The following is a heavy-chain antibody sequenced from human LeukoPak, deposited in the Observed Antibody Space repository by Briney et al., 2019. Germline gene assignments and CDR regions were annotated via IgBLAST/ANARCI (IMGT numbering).Heavy chain of an antibody. CDR2: INPNSGGT. CDR3: ARDARGYCSSTSCCKSLGY. Sequence: ASVKVSCKASGYTFTGYYMHWVRQAPGQGLEWMGWINPNSGGTNYAQKFQGRVTMTRDTSISTAYMELSRLRSDDTAVYYCARDARGYCSSTSCCKSLGYWGQGTLVTVSS. V-gene: IGHV1-2*02. J-gene: IGHJ4*02. D-gene: IGHD2-2*01. CDR1: GYTFTGYY.